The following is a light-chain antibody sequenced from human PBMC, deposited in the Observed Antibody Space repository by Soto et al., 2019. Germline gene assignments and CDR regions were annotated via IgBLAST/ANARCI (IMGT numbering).Light chain of an antibody. CDR1: QDITSW. J-gene: IGKJ4*01. CDR2: AAS. CDR3: QQTNSCPLT. Sequence: DMQMTQSPSSMSASVGDRVTITCRASQDITSWLAWYQQKPGRAPELLICAASSLQTGVPSRFSGSGSGTDFTLTIDSLQPEYFATYFCQQTNSCPLTFGGGTKLEIK. V-gene: IGKV1D-12*01.